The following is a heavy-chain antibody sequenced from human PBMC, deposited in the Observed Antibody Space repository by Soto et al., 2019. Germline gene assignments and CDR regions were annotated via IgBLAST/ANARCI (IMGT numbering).Heavy chain of an antibody. D-gene: IGHD1-26*01. CDR2: INAGNGNT. J-gene: IGHJ2*01. V-gene: IGHV1-3*01. Sequence: QVQLVQSGAEVKKPGASVKVSCKASGYTFTNYAMHWVRQAPGQRLEWMGWINAGNGNTKYSQKFQGRVPITRDTSASTVYMELSSLRSEDTAVYYCARGGSLYWYFDLWGRGTLVTVSS. CDR3: ARGGSLYWYFDL. CDR1: GYTFTNYA.